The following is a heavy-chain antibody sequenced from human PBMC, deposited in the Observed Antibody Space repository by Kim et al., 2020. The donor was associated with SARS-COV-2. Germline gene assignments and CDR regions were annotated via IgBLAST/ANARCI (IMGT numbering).Heavy chain of an antibody. CDR2: IIPILGIA. J-gene: IGHJ4*02. V-gene: IGHV1-69*04. CDR3: ARDDPRSSALAARRGYFDY. CDR1: GGTFSSYA. D-gene: IGHD6-6*01. Sequence: SVKVSCKASGGTFSSYAISWVRQAPGQGLEWMGRIIPILGIANYAQKFQGRVTITADKSTSTAYMELSSLRSEDTAVYYCARDDPRSSALAARRGYFDYWGQGTLVTVSS.